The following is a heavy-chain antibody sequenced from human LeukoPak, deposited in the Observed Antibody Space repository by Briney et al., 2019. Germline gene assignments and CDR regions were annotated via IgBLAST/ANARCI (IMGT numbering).Heavy chain of an antibody. J-gene: IGHJ5*02. CDR2: INHSGST. D-gene: IGHD1-26*01. Sequence: KSSETLSLTCAVYGGSFSGYYWSWIRQPPGKGLEWIGEINHSGSTNYNPSLKSRVTISVDTSKNQFSLKLSSVTAADTAVYYCARHSGGTYYVSFDPWGQGTLVTVSS. CDR1: GGSFSGYY. CDR3: ARHSGGTYYVSFDP. V-gene: IGHV4-34*01.